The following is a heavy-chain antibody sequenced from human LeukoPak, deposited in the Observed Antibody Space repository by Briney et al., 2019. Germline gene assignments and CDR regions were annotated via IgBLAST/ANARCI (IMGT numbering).Heavy chain of an antibody. D-gene: IGHD3-10*01. Sequence: PGGSLRLSCAASGFNFNSYGMHWVRQAPGKGLEWVAFIRYDGSNKYYVDSVKGRFTLFRDNSKNTLYLQMNSLGPEDTAVYYCAKDAYGSGSLFDYWGQGTLVTVSS. CDR3: AKDAYGSGSLFDY. V-gene: IGHV3-30*02. CDR2: IRYDGSNK. J-gene: IGHJ4*02. CDR1: GFNFNSYG.